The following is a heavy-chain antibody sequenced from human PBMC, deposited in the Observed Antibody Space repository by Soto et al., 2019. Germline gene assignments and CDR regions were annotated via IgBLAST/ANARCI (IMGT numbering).Heavy chain of an antibody. Sequence: PSETLSLTCAVYGGSFSGYYWSWIRQPPGKGLEWIGYIYDSGSTNYNPSLKSRVTISVDTSKSQFSLKLSSVTAADTAVYYCARDRAYYESSGLYFDYWGQGTLVTVSS. CDR1: GGSFSGYY. CDR3: ARDRAYYESSGLYFDY. V-gene: IGHV4-59*01. CDR2: IYDSGST. J-gene: IGHJ4*02. D-gene: IGHD3-22*01.